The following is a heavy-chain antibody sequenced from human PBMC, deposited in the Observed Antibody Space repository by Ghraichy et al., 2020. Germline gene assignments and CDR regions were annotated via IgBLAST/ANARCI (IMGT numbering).Heavy chain of an antibody. CDR2: IYYSGST. Sequence: SETLSLTCTVSGGSISSSSYYWGWIRQPPGKGLEWIGSIYYSGSTYYNPSLKSRVTISVDTSKNQFSLKLSSVTAADTAVYYCARHLTTVAHYYYYGMDVWGQGTTVTVSS. CDR3: ARHLTTVAHYYYYGMDV. V-gene: IGHV4-39*01. J-gene: IGHJ6*02. D-gene: IGHD4-23*01. CDR1: GGSISSSSYY.